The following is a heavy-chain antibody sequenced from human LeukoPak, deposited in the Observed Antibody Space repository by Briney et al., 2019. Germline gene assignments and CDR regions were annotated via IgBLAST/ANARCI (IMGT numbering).Heavy chain of an antibody. V-gene: IGHV7-4-1*02. CDR1: GYTFTKYA. J-gene: IGHJ4*02. Sequence: ASVKVSCTGSGYTFTKYAISWVRQAPGQGLEYMGWIDTNTGNPTYAQGFTGRFVFSLDISVSTAYLQISSLKAEDSAIYFCASCYDSSGFFAYWGQGTLVTVSS. CDR2: IDTNTGNP. D-gene: IGHD3-22*01. CDR3: ASCYDSSGFFAY.